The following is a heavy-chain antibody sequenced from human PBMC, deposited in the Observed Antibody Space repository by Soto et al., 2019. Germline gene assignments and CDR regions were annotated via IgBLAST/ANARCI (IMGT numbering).Heavy chain of an antibody. V-gene: IGHV1-69*13. J-gene: IGHJ4*02. CDR3: ALILTYYYDSSGYLIGAYYFDY. CDR2: IIPIFGTA. D-gene: IGHD3-22*01. CDR1: GGTFSSYA. Sequence: ASVKVSCKASGGTFSSYAISWVRQAPGQGLEWMGGIIPIFGTANYAQKFQGRVTITADESTSTAYMELSSLRSEDTAVYYCALILTYYYDSSGYLIGAYYFDYWGQGTLVTVSS.